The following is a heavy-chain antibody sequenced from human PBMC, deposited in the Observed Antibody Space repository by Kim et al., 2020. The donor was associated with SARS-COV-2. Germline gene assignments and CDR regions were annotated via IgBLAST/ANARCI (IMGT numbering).Heavy chain of an antibody. V-gene: IGHV3-23*01. J-gene: IGHJ4*02. CDR3: AKECGGSCYDY. Sequence: YDADSVKGRFTISRDNSKNTLYLQMNSLRAEDTAVYYCAKECGGSCYDYWGQGTLVTVSS. D-gene: IGHD2-15*01.